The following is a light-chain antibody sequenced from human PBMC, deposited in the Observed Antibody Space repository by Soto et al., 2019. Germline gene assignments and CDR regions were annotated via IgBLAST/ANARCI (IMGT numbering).Light chain of an antibody. Sequence: QSALTQPASVSGSPGQSITISCTGTSSDVGAYTSVSWYQQHPGKAPKLMIYEVSNRPSGVSNRLSGSKSANTASLTISGLQAEDEAHYYCTSYTSDNRSYVFGTGTKVTVL. J-gene: IGLJ1*01. CDR2: EVS. CDR3: TSYTSDNRSYV. CDR1: SSDVGAYTS. V-gene: IGLV2-14*01.